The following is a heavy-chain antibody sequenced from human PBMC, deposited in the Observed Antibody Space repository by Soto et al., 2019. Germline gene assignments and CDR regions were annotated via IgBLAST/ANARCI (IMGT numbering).Heavy chain of an antibody. CDR2: ISAYNGNT. V-gene: IGHV1-18*01. CDR3: ARTHCTNGVCPVFAFDI. CDR1: GYTFTSYG. J-gene: IGHJ3*02. D-gene: IGHD2-8*01. Sequence: ASVKVSCKASGYTFTSYGISWVRQAPGQGFEWMGWISAYNGNTNYAQKLQGRVTMTTDASTSTAYMELRSLRSDDTAVYYCARTHCTNGVCPVFAFDIWGQGTMVTVSS.